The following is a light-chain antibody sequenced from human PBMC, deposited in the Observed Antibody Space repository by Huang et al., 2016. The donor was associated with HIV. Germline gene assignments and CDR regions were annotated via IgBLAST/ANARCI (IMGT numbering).Light chain of an antibody. V-gene: IGKV3-11*01. J-gene: IGKJ2*01. Sequence: IVLTQSPATLSLSPGERATLSCGASQSVGNSLGWYQQRPGQAPRRLIYDASNRATGIPARFSASGSGTDFTLTITVLEPEDFAVYYCQQRYNWPRTFGQGTNLEIK. CDR1: QSVGNS. CDR2: DAS. CDR3: QQRYNWPRT.